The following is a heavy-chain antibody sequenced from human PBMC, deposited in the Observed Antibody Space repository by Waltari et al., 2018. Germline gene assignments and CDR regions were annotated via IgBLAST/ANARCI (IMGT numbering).Heavy chain of an antibody. CDR1: GVSLSGYY. D-gene: IGHD6-19*01. V-gene: IGHV4-34*01. CDR3: ARGAAKAVAGTFWFDP. Sequence: QVQLQQWGAGLLKPSETLSLMCGVSGVSLSGYYWSWIRQPPGKGLEWIGEAHDSGITNYNPSLMSRVSILLDTSKNQFSLKLTSVTAADVAVYYCARGAAKAVAGTFWFDPWGQGTPVTVSS. CDR2: AHDSGIT. J-gene: IGHJ5*02.